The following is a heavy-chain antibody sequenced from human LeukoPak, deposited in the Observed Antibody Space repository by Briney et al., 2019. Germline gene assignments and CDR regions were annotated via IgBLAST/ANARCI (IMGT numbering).Heavy chain of an antibody. CDR2: ISGGGTST. V-gene: IGHV3-23*01. J-gene: IGHJ4*02. D-gene: IGHD6-13*01. Sequence: GGSLRLSCAASGFTFSSYAMSWVRQAPGKGLEWVSTISGGGTSTYYADSVKGRFTISRDNSKNTLYLQMNSLRAEDTAVYYCAKDRDSSSWYDYFDYWGQGTLVTVSS. CDR3: AKDRDSSSWYDYFDY. CDR1: GFTFSSYA.